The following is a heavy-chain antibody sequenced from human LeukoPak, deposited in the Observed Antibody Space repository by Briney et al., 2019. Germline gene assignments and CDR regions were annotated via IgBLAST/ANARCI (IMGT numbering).Heavy chain of an antibody. CDR1: GFTFSSYE. J-gene: IGHJ5*02. Sequence: GGSLRLSCAASGFTFSSYEMNWVRQAPGKGLEWVSYISSSGSTIYYADSVKGRFTISRDNAKNSLYLQMNSLRAEDTAVYYCARDLDLNWFDPWGQGTLVTVSS. D-gene: IGHD1-1*01. CDR2: ISSSGSTI. CDR3: ARDLDLNWFDP. V-gene: IGHV3-48*03.